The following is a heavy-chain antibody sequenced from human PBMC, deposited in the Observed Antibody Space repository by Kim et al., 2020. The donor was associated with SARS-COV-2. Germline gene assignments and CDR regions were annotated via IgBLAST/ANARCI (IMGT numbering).Heavy chain of an antibody. Sequence: ASVKVSCKASGYTFTGYALNWVRQAPGQGLQWMGWINTNTENPTYAQGFTGRFVFSLDTSVTTAYLQINSLKAEDTGVYYCARASSSTWGYYYYVMDVWG. D-gene: IGHD6-13*01. CDR1: GYTFTGYA. CDR2: INTNTENP. V-gene: IGHV7-4-1*02. J-gene: IGHJ6*02. CDR3: ARASSSTWGYYYYVMDV.